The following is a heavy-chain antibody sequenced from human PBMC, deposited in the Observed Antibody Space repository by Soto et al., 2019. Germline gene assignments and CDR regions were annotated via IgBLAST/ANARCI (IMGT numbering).Heavy chain of an antibody. Sequence: GASVKVSCKASGGTFSSYAISWVRQAPGQGLEWMGGIIPIFGTANYAQKFQGRVTITADESTSTVYMELSSLRSEDTAVYYCARGIAAVEGAFDRWGQGKMVTVSS. D-gene: IGHD6-13*01. CDR3: ARGIAAVEGAFDR. CDR2: IIPIFGTA. V-gene: IGHV1-69*13. CDR1: GGTFSSYA. J-gene: IGHJ3*02.